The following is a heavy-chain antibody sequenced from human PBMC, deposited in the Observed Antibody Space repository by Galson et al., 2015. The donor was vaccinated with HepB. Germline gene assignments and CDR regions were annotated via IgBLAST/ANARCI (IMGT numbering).Heavy chain of an antibody. D-gene: IGHD6-13*01. V-gene: IGHV3-7*03. Sequence: SLRLSCAASGFTFSTYWMTWVRQAPGKGLEWVANINQDGSEKYYVDSVKGRFTISRDNAKNSLYLQMNSLRAEETALYYCARVRNRVAAAGTGSDYWGQGTLVTVSS. CDR3: ARVRNRVAAAGTGSDY. J-gene: IGHJ4*02. CDR2: INQDGSEK. CDR1: GFTFSTYW.